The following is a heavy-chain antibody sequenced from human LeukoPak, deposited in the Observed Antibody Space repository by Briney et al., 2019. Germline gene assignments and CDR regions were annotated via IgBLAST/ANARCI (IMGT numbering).Heavy chain of an antibody. Sequence: ATVKISCKVSVYTFTDYYMHWVQQAPGKGLEWMGLVDPEDGETIYAEKFQGRVTITADTSTDTAYMELSSLRSEDTAVYYCATAIDNPKYPLDYYYYMDVWGKGTTVTLSS. CDR3: ATAIDNPKYPLDYYYYMDV. CDR1: VYTFTDYY. CDR2: VDPEDGET. D-gene: IGHD1-14*01. J-gene: IGHJ6*03. V-gene: IGHV1-69-2*01.